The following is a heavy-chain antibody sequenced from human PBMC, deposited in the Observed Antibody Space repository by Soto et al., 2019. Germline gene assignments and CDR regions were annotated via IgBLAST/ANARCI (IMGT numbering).Heavy chain of an antibody. CDR1: GGSISSYY. D-gene: IGHD6-6*01. CDR3: ARHSQTIAARPFDY. Sequence: TSETLSLTCTVSGGSISSYYWSWIRQPPGKGLEWIGYIYYSGSTNYNPSLKSRVTISVDTSKNQFSLKLSSVTAADTAVYYCARHSQTIAARPFDYWGQGTLVTVSS. V-gene: IGHV4-59*08. CDR2: IYYSGST. J-gene: IGHJ4*02.